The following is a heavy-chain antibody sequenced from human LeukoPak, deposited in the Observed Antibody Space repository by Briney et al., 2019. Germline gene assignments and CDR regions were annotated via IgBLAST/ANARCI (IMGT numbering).Heavy chain of an antibody. D-gene: IGHD3-3*01. J-gene: IGHJ4*02. Sequence: GGSLRLSCAASGFTFSSYSMNWVRQAPGKGLEWVSVIYSGGSTYYADSVKGRFTISRDNSKNTLYLQMNSLRAEDTAVYYCAKNEDFWSGYHDYWGQGTRVTVSS. CDR2: IYSGGST. CDR1: GFTFSSYS. V-gene: IGHV3-53*01. CDR3: AKNEDFWSGYHDY.